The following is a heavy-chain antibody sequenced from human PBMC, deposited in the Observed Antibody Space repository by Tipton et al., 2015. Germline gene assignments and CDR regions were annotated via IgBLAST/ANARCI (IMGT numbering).Heavy chain of an antibody. J-gene: IGHJ4*02. Sequence: TLSLTCTVSGGSFSDYYWSWIRQSPGEGLEWIGYIYYSGSTNYNPSLRSRVAMSMDTSKNQFSLKLSSVTAADTAVYYCARHKDSGTYPLDYWGQGTLVTVSS. D-gene: IGHD3-10*01. CDR3: ARHKDSGTYPLDY. V-gene: IGHV4-59*01. CDR2: IYYSGST. CDR1: GGSFSDYY.